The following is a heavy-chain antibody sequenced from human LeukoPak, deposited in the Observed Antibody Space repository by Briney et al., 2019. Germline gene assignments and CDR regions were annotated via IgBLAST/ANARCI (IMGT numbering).Heavy chain of an antibody. J-gene: IGHJ4*02. CDR3: ARDLGYCSSDSCLYPLDY. CDR2: INPNSGGT. D-gene: IGHD2-2*01. CDR1: RYTFTTYY. V-gene: IGHV1-2*02. Sequence: ASVKVSCKASRYTFTTYYMHWVRQAPGQGLEWMGWINPNSGGTNYAQKFQGRVTMTRDTSISTAYMELSRLTSDDTAVYYCARDLGYCSSDSCLYPLDYWGQGTLVTVSS.